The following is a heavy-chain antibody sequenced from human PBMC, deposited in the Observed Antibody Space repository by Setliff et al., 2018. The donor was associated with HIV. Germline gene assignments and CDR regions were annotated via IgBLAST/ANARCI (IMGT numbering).Heavy chain of an antibody. CDR2: VYDTGST. J-gene: IGHJ4*02. CDR3: VRDGKIGARLDY. Sequence: SETLSLTCTVSGGSISGYYWSWIRQPPGKGLEWIGYVYDTGSTNYNPSLKSRVTISVDTSKNTVYLQMNSLRPEDTGVYYCVRDGKIGARLDYWGPGTQVTVSS. D-gene: IGHD6-6*01. V-gene: IGHV4-59*01. CDR1: GGSISGYY.